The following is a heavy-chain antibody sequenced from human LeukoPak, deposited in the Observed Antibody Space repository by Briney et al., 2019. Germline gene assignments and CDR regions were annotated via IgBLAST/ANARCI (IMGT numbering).Heavy chain of an antibody. D-gene: IGHD1-20*01. CDR1: GFTVSRHY. Sequence: GGCLRLSCEASGFTVSRHYMTWVRPAPGKGLEWVSVIYSGGLTHYADSVKGRFTVSRDNYKNTLNLQMNSLRAEDTAVYYCARGLSENNWNDGYWGQGTLVTVSS. CDR3: ARGLSENNWNDGY. CDR2: IYSGGLT. J-gene: IGHJ4*02. V-gene: IGHV3-53*01.